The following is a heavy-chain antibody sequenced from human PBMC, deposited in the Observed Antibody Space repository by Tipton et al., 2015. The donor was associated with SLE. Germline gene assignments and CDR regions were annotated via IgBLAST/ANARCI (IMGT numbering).Heavy chain of an antibody. D-gene: IGHD3-22*01. CDR2: IYYSGST. J-gene: IGHJ1*01. V-gene: IGHV4-39*01. Sequence: TLSLTCTVSGGSISSSSYYWGWIRQPPGKGLEWIGSIYYSGSTYYNPSLKSRVTISVDTSKNQFSLKLSSVTAADTAVYYCAMGYYDSSGYYYGYFQHWGQGTLVTVSS. CDR1: GGSISSSSYY. CDR3: AMGYYDSSGYYYGYFQH.